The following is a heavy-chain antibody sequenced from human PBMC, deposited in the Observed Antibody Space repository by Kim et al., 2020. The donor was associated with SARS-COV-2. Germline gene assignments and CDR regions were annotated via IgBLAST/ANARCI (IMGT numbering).Heavy chain of an antibody. D-gene: IGHD3-10*01. CDR2: ISRSGSTI. J-gene: IGHJ4*02. CDR1: GFIFSDSY. CDR3: ARARWGSGSYFFDY. Sequence: GGSLRLSCVASGFIFSDSYMSWMRQTPEKGLEWVSYISRSGSTIHYTDSVKGRFTISRDNAKNSLYLQLSSLSAEDTAVYYCARARWGSGSYFFDYWGQGTLVTVSS. V-gene: IGHV3-11*04.